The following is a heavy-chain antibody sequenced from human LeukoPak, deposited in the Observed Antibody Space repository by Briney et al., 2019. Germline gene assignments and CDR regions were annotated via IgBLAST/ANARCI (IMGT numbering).Heavy chain of an antibody. CDR1: GYTFTSYD. D-gene: IGHD3-3*01. V-gene: IGHV1-8*01. CDR2: MNPNSGNT. CDR3: ARSGSSFSYYDFWSGYYHYYYMDV. J-gene: IGHJ6*03. Sequence: VASVKVSCKASGYTFTSYDINWVRQATGQGLEWMGWMNPNSGNTGYAQKFQGRVTMTRNTSISTAYMELSSLRSEHTAVYYCARSGSSFSYYDFWSGYYHYYYMDVWGKGTTVTVSS.